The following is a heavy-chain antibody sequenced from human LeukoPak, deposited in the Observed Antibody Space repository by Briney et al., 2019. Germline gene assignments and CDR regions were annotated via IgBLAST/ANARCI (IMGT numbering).Heavy chain of an antibody. CDR2: TSYSRTT. D-gene: IGHD6-19*01. V-gene: IGHV4-59*08. CDR1: GGSITGHY. Sequence: SETLSLTCAVSGGSITGHYWNWIRQAPGMRLEWIGYTSYSRTTIYNSYFKGRATMSIDTSKNQLYLNLTSVTATDTAVYYCAKLGHSDGWYLGAFDIWGQGTTVIVSS. CDR3: AKLGHSDGWYLGAFDI. J-gene: IGHJ3*02.